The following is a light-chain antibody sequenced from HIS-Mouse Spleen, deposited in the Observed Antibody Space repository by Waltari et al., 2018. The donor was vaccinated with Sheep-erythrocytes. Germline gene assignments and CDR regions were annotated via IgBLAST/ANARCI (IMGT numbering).Light chain of an antibody. V-gene: IGLV2-11*01. CDR2: DVS. CDR1: SSDVVGYNY. Sequence: QSALTQPRSVSGSPGPSVTISCTGTSSDVVGYNYVSWYHQHPGKAPKLMIYDVSKRPSGVPDRFSGSKSGNTASLTISGLQAEDEADYYCCSYAGSYNHVFATGTKVTVL. J-gene: IGLJ1*01. CDR3: CSYAGSYNHV.